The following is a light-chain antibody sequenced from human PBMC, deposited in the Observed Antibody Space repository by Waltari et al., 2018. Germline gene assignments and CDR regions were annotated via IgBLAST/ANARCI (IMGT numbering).Light chain of an antibody. CDR3: QALGRSAWV. CDR1: TLGNKY. V-gene: IGLV3-1*01. Sequence: SYELTPPPSVSVSPGQTASITCSGDTLGNKYASWYQQKPGQSPLLVIYQDAKRPSGIPERFSGSKSGNAATLTISGTQAMDEADYYCQALGRSAWVFGGGTKLTVL. CDR2: QDA. J-gene: IGLJ3*02.